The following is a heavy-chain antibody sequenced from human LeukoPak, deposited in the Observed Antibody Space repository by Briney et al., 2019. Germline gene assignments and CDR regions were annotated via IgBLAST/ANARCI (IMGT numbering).Heavy chain of an antibody. V-gene: IGHV1-2*02. CDR2: INPNSDFT. Sequence: ASVTVSYKASGYTFTGYYMHWVRQAPGQGLEWMGWINPNSDFTNFAQNFQGRVTMTSDTSISTAYMELCRLRSDDTAVYYCARAISGGSPITASDYWGQGTLVTVSS. CDR1: GYTFTGYY. D-gene: IGHD2-15*01. J-gene: IGHJ4*02. CDR3: ARAISGGSPITASDY.